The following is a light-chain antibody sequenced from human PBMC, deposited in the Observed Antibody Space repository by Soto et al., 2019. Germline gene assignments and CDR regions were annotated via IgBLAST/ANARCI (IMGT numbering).Light chain of an antibody. CDR3: MQDALWPYT. V-gene: IGKV2-30*01. CDR2: KVS. Sequence: DVVMTQSPLSLPVTLGQPASISCRSSQSLVYSDGNTYLNWFQQRPGQSPRRLIYKVSNRDSGVPDRFSGRGSGTDFSLKISRVEAEDVGVYYCMQDALWPYTFGQGTKLEIK. CDR1: QSLVYSDGNTY. J-gene: IGKJ2*01.